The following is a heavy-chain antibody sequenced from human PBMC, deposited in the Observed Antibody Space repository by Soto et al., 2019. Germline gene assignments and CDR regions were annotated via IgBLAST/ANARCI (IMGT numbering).Heavy chain of an antibody. CDR3: VRGYCTTSPCSGASQF. V-gene: IGHV1-46*01. CDR1: GYKFTTYF. D-gene: IGHD2-15*01. J-gene: IGHJ1*01. Sequence: ASVKVSCKASGYKFTTYFIHWVRQAPGQGLEWMGMIHPSGDTGYAQKFRGRVTMTIDTSTTTAYMELRNLTSEDTAVYFSVRGYCTTSPCSGASQFRGQGTLDTVSS. CDR2: IHPSGDT.